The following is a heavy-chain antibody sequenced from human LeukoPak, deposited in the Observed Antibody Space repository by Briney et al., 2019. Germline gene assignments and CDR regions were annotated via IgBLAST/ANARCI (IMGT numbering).Heavy chain of an antibody. J-gene: IGHJ4*02. CDR2: IYYTGT. CDR3: AKRYCSSTTCYDDRGAFDY. V-gene: IGHV4-59*02. D-gene: IGHD2-2*01. CDR1: GGSVTDYY. Sequence: SETLSLTCTVSGGSVTDYYWSWIRQSPGKGLEWIGYIYYTGTNYNPSLKSRVTMSVGTSKNQFSLKLSSVTAADTAVYYCAKRYCSSTTCYDDRGAFDYWGQGTLVTVSS.